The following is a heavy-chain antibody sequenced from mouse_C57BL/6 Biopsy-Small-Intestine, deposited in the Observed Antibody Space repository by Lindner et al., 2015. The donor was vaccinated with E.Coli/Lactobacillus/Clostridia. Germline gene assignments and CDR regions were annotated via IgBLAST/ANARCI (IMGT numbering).Heavy chain of an antibody. CDR1: GYAFSSSW. Sequence: VQLQESGPELVKPGASVKISCKASGYAFSSSWMNWVKQRPGKGLEWIGRIYPGDGDTNYNGKFKGKATLTADKSSSTAYMQLSSLTSADSAVYFCARGTRLDYWGQGTTLTVSS. CDR2: IYPGDGDT. D-gene: IGHD3-3*01. CDR3: ARGTRLDY. V-gene: IGHV1-82*01. J-gene: IGHJ2*01.